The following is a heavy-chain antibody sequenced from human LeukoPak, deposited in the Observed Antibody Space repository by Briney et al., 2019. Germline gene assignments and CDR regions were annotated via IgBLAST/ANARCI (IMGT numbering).Heavy chain of an antibody. D-gene: IGHD3-22*01. J-gene: IGHJ4*02. V-gene: IGHV3-30*03. CDR1: GFTFSNYG. CDR3: ARVSSTVYYDTLGY. Sequence: GGSLRLSCAAFGFTFSNYGMHWVRQAPGKGLEWVTFISYDGSNKYYADSVKGRFTISRDNSKNTLYLQMNSLRAEDTAVYYCARVSSTVYYDTLGYWGQGTLVTVSS. CDR2: ISYDGSNK.